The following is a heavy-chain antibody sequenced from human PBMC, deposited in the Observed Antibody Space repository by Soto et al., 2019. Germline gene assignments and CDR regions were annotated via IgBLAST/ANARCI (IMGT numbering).Heavy chain of an antibody. D-gene: IGHD3-16*01. V-gene: IGHV3-30-3*01. Sequence: QVQLVESGGGVVQPGRSLRLSFAASGFTFSSYAMHWVRQAPGKGLEWVAVISYDGSNKYYADSVKGRFTISRDNSKNTLYLQMNSLRAEDTAVYYCARDKGGAFDIWGQGTMVTVSS. CDR1: GFTFSSYA. CDR2: ISYDGSNK. J-gene: IGHJ3*02. CDR3: ARDKGGAFDI.